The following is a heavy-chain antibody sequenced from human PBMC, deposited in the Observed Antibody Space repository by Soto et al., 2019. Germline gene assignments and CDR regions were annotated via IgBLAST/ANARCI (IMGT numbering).Heavy chain of an antibody. Sequence: EVQLVESGGGLVQPGWSLRLSCAASGFTFSIYWMHWVRQAPGKGLVWVSRMNTDGSRTSYADSAKGRFTISRDDAKSTLYLQMNNLRAEDTAVYYCARGDCDQYYGFGYIGRHWGQGTLVTVSS. D-gene: IGHD3-16*01. J-gene: IGHJ4*02. CDR1: GFTFSIYW. CDR2: MNTDGSRT. CDR3: ARGDCDQYYGFGYIGRH. V-gene: IGHV3-74*01.